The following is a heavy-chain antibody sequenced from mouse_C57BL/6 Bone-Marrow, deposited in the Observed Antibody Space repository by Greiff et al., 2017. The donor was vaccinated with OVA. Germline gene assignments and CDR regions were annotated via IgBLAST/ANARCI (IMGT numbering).Heavy chain of an antibody. D-gene: IGHD2-3*01. CDR2: ILPGIGST. J-gene: IGHJ4*01. CDR3: APFYDGYYYAMDY. CDR1: GYTFTGYW. Sequence: VKLMESGAELMKPGASVKLSCKATGYTFTGYWIEWVKQRPGHGLEWIGEILPGIGSTNYNEKFKGKATFTADTSSNTAYMQLSSLTTEDSAIYDCAPFYDGYYYAMDYWGQGTSVTVSS. V-gene: IGHV1-9*01.